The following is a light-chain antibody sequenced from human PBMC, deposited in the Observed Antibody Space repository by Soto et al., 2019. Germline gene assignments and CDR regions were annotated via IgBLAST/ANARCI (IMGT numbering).Light chain of an antibody. CDR3: CSYAGSYTYV. J-gene: IGLJ1*01. V-gene: IGLV2-11*01. Sequence: VLTQPRSVSGSPGQSVTISCTGTSSDVGGYNYVSWYQQHPGKAPKLMIYDVSKRPSGVPDRFSGSKSGNTASLTISGLQAEDEADYYCCSYAGSYTYVFGTGTKVTVL. CDR2: DVS. CDR1: SSDVGGYNY.